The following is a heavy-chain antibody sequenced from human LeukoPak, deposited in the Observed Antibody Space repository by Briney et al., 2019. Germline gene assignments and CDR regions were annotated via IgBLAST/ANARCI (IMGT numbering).Heavy chain of an antibody. D-gene: IGHD2-2*01. Sequence: ASVKVSCKASGYTFTSCAMNWVRQAPGQGLEWMGWINTNTGDPTYAQGFTGRFVFSLDTSVSTAYLQISSLKAEDTAVYYCTRQGPGYCGSTSCYGVDYWGQGTLVTVSS. CDR3: TRQGPGYCGSTSCYGVDY. CDR1: GYTFTSCA. J-gene: IGHJ4*02. V-gene: IGHV7-4-1*02. CDR2: INTNTGDP.